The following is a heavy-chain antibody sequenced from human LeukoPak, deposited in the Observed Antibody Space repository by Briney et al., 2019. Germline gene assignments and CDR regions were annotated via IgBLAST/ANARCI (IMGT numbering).Heavy chain of an antibody. J-gene: IGHJ4*02. CDR2: SGTSGDT. CDR3: ATKTPGNYPYDY. CDR1: GLTFSTSP. Sequence: GGSLRLSCAASGLTFSTSPMNWVRLAPGNRLEGVSSSGTSGDTYYADSVKGRFTISRDHSKSTLSLQMANRRVEDTAVYYCATKTPGNYPYDYWGQGTLLTVPP. D-gene: IGHD3-22*01. V-gene: IGHV3-23*01.